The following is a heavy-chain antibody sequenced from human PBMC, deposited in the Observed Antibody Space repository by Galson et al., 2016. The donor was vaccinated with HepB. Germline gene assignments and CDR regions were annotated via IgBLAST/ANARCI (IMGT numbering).Heavy chain of an antibody. J-gene: IGHJ5*02. CDR1: GASIDTYTDY. CDR2: IYYSGNT. Sequence: SETLSLTCTVSGASIDTYTDYWAWIRQSPGKGLEWIGTIYYSGNTYYNPSFKSRVTISGDTSKNQLSLSLTSVTAADTAVYYCAGHRRSSGWFPFDPWGQGTLVVVSS. V-gene: IGHV4-39*01. CDR3: AGHRRSSGWFPFDP. D-gene: IGHD6-19*01.